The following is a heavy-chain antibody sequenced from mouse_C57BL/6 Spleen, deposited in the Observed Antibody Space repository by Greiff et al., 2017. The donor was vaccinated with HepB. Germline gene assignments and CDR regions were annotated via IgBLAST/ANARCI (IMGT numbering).Heavy chain of an antibody. CDR3: ARPPSFYYYAMDY. CDR2: INPSNGGT. Sequence: VQLQQPGTELVKPGASVKLSCKASGYTFTSYWMHWVKQRPGQGLEWIGNINPSNGGTNYNEKFKSKATLTVDKSSSTAYMQLSSLTSEDSAVYYCARPPSFYYYAMDYWGQGTSVTVSS. J-gene: IGHJ4*01. CDR1: GYTFTSYW. V-gene: IGHV1-53*01.